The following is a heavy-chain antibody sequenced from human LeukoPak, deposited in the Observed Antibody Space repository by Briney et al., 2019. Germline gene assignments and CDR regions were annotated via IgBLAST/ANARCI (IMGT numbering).Heavy chain of an antibody. CDR1: GFSFSNYA. V-gene: IGHV3-23*01. CDR3: AKGSGPPGYFDY. J-gene: IGHJ4*02. D-gene: IGHD1-1*01. Sequence: PGGSLRLSCAASGFSFSNYAMGWVHQAPGKGLEWVSCLRASGTTTYYANSVKGRFTISRDNSKNTLYLQMNSLRAEDTAVYYCAKGSGPPGYFDYWGQGTLVTVSS. CDR2: LRASGTTT.